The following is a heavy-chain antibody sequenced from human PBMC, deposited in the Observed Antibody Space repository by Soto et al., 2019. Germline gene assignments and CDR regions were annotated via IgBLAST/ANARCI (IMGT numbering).Heavy chain of an antibody. D-gene: IGHD3-16*01. V-gene: IGHV1-18*01. J-gene: IGHJ4*02. CDR3: AREGGYGGSYGGYYFDS. CDR2: ISANNGNT. CDR1: GYTFTSYG. Sequence: ASVKVSCKASGYTFTSYGISWVRQAPGQGLEWMGWISANNGNTNYAQKIQGRVTMTTDTSTSTAYMELRSLRSDDTAVYYCAREGGYGGSYGGYYFDSGGKGPLAPAPS.